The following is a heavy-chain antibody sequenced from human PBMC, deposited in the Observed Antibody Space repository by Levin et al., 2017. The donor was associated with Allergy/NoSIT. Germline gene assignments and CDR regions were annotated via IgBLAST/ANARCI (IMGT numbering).Heavy chain of an antibody. Sequence: ASVKVSCKVSGYTLTELSMHWVRQAPGKGLEWMGGFDPEDGETIYAQKFQGRVTMTEDTSTDTAYMELSSLRSEDTAVYYCATWTNIAVAFDYWGQGTLVTVSS. CDR1: GYTLTELS. V-gene: IGHV1-24*01. D-gene: IGHD6-19*01. CDR2: FDPEDGET. CDR3: ATWTNIAVAFDY. J-gene: IGHJ4*02.